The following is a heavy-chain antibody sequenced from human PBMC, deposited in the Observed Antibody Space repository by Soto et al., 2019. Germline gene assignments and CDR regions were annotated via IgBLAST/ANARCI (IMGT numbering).Heavy chain of an antibody. V-gene: IGHV1-69*06. Sequence: SVKVSCKASGGTFSSYAISWVRQAPGQGLEWMGGIIPIFGTANYAQKLQGRVTITADKYTSTAYMELSSLRSEDTAVYYCARGAQGAAAGPSGYYYYYGMDVWG. CDR2: IIPIFGTA. D-gene: IGHD6-13*01. CDR1: GGTFSSYA. J-gene: IGHJ6*04. CDR3: ARGAQGAAAGPSGYYYYYGMDV.